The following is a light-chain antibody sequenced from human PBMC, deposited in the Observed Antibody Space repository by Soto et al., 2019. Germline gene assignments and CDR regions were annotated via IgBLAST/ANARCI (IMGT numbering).Light chain of an antibody. CDR1: KDITNY. V-gene: IGKV1-33*01. CDR2: AAS. CDR3: QRDDDLPWT. J-gene: IGKJ1*01. Sequence: DIQMTQSPSSLSASVGDRVTITCRATKDITNYLNWYQQKPGKASKLLIYAASILATGDPSRFSGSGSGTYFTFTIPSLQPEDSATYYFQRDDDLPWTFGQGNKVAI.